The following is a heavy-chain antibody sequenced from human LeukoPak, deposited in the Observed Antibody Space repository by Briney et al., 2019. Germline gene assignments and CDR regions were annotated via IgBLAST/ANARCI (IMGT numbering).Heavy chain of an antibody. V-gene: IGHV3-21*01. CDR3: ARAPGYSKTAGAYDI. Sequence: PGGSLRLSCAASGFTFSSYSMNWVRQAPGKGLEWVSSISSSSSYIYYADSVKGRFTISRDNAKNSLYLQMNSLRAEDTAVYYCARAPGYSKTAGAYDIWGQGTMVTVSS. J-gene: IGHJ3*02. CDR1: GFTFSSYS. D-gene: IGHD6-13*01. CDR2: ISSSSSYI.